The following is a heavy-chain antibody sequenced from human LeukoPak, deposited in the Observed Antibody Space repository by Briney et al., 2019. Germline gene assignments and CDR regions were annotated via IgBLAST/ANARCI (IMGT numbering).Heavy chain of an antibody. CDR3: AKVYDYGDYGAFDI. Sequence: GGSLRLSCAASGFTFSSYGMHWVRQAPGKGLEWVAFIRYDGSSKYYADSVKGRFTISRDNSKNTLYLQMNSLRAEDTAVYYCAKVYDYGDYGAFDIWGQGTMVTVSS. D-gene: IGHD4-17*01. V-gene: IGHV3-30*02. J-gene: IGHJ3*02. CDR2: IRYDGSSK. CDR1: GFTFSSYG.